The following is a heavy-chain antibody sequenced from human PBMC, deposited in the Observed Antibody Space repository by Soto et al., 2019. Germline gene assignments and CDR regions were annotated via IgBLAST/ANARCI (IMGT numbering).Heavy chain of an antibody. J-gene: IGHJ2*01. CDR2: IIPILGIA. Sequence: QVQLVQSGAEVKKPGSSVKVSCKASGGTFSSYTISWVRQAPGQGLEWMGRIIPILGIANYAQKFQGRVTITAEKSTSTAYMELSRLRSEDTAVYYCAGDHTGGHRNHFDLWGRGTLVTVSS. CDR3: AGDHTGGHRNHFDL. CDR1: GGTFSSYT. D-gene: IGHD5-18*01. V-gene: IGHV1-69*08.